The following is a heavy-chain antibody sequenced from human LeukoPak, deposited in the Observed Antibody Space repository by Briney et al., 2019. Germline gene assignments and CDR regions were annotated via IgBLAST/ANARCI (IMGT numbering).Heavy chain of an antibody. J-gene: IGHJ4*02. CDR2: ISSSGDTT. V-gene: IGHV3-23*01. Sequence: GGSLRLSCTASGFTFSSFAMSWVRQAPGKGLEWVSGISSSGDTTHYADSVKGRFTISRDNSKKTMYLQMRSLRAEDTAVYYCAKDYSIWSGYYFDFWGQGILVTVSS. CDR1: GFTFSSFA. D-gene: IGHD3-3*01. CDR3: AKDYSIWSGYYFDF.